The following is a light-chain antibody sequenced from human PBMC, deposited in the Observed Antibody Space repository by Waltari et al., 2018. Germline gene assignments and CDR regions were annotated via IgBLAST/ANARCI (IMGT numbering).Light chain of an antibody. V-gene: IGLV2-8*01. J-gene: IGLJ3*02. CDR1: GTAAGKYDH. Sequence: QSALTQPPAASGSPAQSVTISCTGTGTAAGKYDHVSWYQQHPGKAPKLMIYELSKRPSGVPDRFSGSKSGNTASLTVSGLQAEDEADYYCSSYAGSHYWVFGGGTKLTVL. CDR2: ELS. CDR3: SSYAGSHYWV.